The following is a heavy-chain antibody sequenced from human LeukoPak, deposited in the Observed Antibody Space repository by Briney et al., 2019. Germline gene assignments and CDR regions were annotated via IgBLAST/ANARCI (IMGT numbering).Heavy chain of an antibody. V-gene: IGHV4-59*01. J-gene: IGHJ4*02. Sequence: PSETLSLTCTVSGGSISSYYWSWIRQPPGKGLEWIGYIYYSGSTNYNPSLKSRVTISVDTSKNQFSLKLSSVTAADTAVYYCARGHKDYYGSGSDHWGQGTLVTVSS. CDR1: GGSISSYY. CDR2: IYYSGST. D-gene: IGHD3-10*01. CDR3: ARGHKDYYGSGSDH.